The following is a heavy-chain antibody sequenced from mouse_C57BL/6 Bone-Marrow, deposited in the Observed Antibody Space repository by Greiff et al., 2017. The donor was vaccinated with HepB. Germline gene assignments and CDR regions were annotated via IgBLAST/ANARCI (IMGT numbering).Heavy chain of an antibody. D-gene: IGHD1-1*01. CDR1: GYTFTDYE. CDR3: TRFTWGYFDV. J-gene: IGHJ1*03. V-gene: IGHV1-23*01. CDR2: IDPETCGT. Sequence: QVQLKESGAELVRPGASGYTFTDYEMHCVKQTPVHGLEWIGAIDPETCGTAYNQKFKGKATLTADKSSSTAYMELRSLTSEHSAVYYCTRFTWGYFDVWGTGTTVTVSS.